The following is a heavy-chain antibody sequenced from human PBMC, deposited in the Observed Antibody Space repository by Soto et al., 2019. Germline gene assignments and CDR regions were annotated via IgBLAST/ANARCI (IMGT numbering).Heavy chain of an antibody. CDR2: INHSGST. D-gene: IGHD5-18*01. Sequence: SETLSLTCTVSGGSFSGYYWSWIRQPPGKGLEWIGEINHSGSTNYNPSLKSRVTISVDTSKNQFSLKLSSVTAADTAVYYCAREGSRDTAMATFDYWGQGTPVTVSS. CDR1: GGSFSGYY. J-gene: IGHJ4*02. V-gene: IGHV4-34*01. CDR3: AREGSRDTAMATFDY.